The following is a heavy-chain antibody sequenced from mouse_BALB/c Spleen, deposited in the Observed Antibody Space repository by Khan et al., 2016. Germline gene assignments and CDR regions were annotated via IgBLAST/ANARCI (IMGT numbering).Heavy chain of an antibody. CDR3: VGDYDGGFAY. CDR1: GLTLNTYA. CDR2: IRSKSKAYAT. D-gene: IGHD1-1*01. J-gene: IGHJ3*01. V-gene: IGHV10-1*02. Sequence: EVQLVESGGGLVQPKGSLKLPCAASGLTLNTYAMTWVRQPPGNGLEWLARIRSKSKAYATYYDESLQDRFTISRADSQNILYLEMNNLIAENSAIYYGVGDYDGGFAYWGQGTLVTVSP.